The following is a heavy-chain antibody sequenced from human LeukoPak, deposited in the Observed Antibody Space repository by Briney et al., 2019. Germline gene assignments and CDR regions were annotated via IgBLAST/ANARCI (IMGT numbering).Heavy chain of an antibody. CDR2: ISSSGYST. CDR1: GFTFSSYA. V-gene: IGHV3-23*01. CDR3: AKTAYASNSSGWYNHFDY. D-gene: IGHD6-19*01. Sequence: GGSLRLSCAASGFTFSSYAMTWVRQAPGKGLEWVSTISSSGYSTYYADSVKGRFTISRDNSKNTLYLQLNSLRAEDTTVYYCAKTAYASNSSGWYNHFDYWGQGTLVTVSS. J-gene: IGHJ4*02.